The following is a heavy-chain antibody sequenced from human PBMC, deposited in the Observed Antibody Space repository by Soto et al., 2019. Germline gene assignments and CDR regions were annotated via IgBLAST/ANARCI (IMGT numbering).Heavy chain of an antibody. CDR1: GFTFSSYS. V-gene: IGHV3-21*01. J-gene: IGHJ4*02. CDR2: ISSSSSYI. D-gene: IGHD2-15*01. Sequence: EVQLVESGGGLVKPGGSLRLSCAASGFTFSSYSMNWVRQAPGKGLEWVSSISSSSSYIYYADSVKGRFTISRDNAKNSLYLQMNSRRAEDTAVYYCASSLRDIVVVVAATRVYWGQGTLVTVSS. CDR3: ASSLRDIVVVVAATRVY.